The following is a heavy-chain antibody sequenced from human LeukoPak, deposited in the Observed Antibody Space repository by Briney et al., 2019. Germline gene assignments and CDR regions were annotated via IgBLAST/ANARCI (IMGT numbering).Heavy chain of an antibody. V-gene: IGHV4-4*09. CDR3: ARGARIFDF. D-gene: IGHD2/OR15-2a*01. Sequence: SETLSFTSTVSGDSIRTYNWSWLRQGPGKDLECIGYIYINGDTNQDPSLKGRVTISLDTSKNQFSLRLSSVTAADTAVYYCARGARIFDFWGPGILVTVSS. J-gene: IGHJ4*02. CDR2: IYINGDT. CDR1: GDSIRTYN.